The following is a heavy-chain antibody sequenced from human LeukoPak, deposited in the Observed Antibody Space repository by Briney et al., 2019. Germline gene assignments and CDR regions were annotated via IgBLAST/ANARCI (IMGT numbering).Heavy chain of an antibody. CDR2: IYTSGST. V-gene: IGHV4-61*02. CDR1: GGSISSGSYY. D-gene: IGHD3-3*01. J-gene: IGHJ4*02. Sequence: PSETLSLTCTVSGGSISSGSYYWSWIRQPAGKGLEWIGRIYTSGSTNYNPSLKSRVTISVDTSKNQFSLKLSSVTAADTAVYYCARATNTIFGSEFDYWGQGTLVTVSS. CDR3: ARATNTIFGSEFDY.